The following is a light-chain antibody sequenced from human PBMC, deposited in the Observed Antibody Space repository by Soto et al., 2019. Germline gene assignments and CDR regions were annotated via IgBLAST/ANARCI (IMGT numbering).Light chain of an antibody. CDR1: QDISNY. J-gene: IGKJ3*01. V-gene: IGKV1-16*02. Sequence: DIQMTQSPSSLSASVGDRVTITCRASQDISNYVAWFQQKPGRPPKSLIYAASSLQSGVPSKFSDSGSGTDFTLTISSLQPEDFATYFCQQYSAYPFTFGPGTKVDIK. CDR2: AAS. CDR3: QQYSAYPFT.